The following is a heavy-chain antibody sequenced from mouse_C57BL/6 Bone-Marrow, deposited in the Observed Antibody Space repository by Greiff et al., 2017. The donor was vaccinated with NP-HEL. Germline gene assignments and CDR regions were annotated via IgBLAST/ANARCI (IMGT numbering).Heavy chain of an antibody. CDR1: GYSITSGYY. CDR2: ISYDGSN. J-gene: IGHJ3*01. CDR3: ARRYSNYGFAY. V-gene: IGHV3-6*01. Sequence: EVKLLESGPGLVKPSQSLSLTCSVTGYSITSGYYWNWIRQFPGNKLEWMGYISYDGSNNYNPSLKNRISITRDTSKNQFFLKLNSVTTEDTATYYCARRYSNYGFAYWGQGTLVTVSA. D-gene: IGHD2-5*01.